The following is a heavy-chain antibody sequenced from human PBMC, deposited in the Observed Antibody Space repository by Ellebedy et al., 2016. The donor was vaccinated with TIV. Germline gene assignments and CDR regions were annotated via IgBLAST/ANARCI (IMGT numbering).Heavy chain of an antibody. CDR3: ARDRYNANYYYGMDV. CDR2: INSDGSST. V-gene: IGHV3-74*01. J-gene: IGHJ6*02. Sequence: GGSLRLSCAASGFTFSSYWMHWVRQAPGKGLVWVSRINSDGSSTSYADSVKGRFTISRDNAKNTLYLQMNSLRAEDTAVYYCARDRYNANYYYGMDVWGQGTTVTVSS. D-gene: IGHD1-1*01. CDR1: GFTFSSYW.